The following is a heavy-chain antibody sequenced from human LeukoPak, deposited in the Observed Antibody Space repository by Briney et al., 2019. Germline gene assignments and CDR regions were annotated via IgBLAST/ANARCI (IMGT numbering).Heavy chain of an antibody. V-gene: IGHV1-8*01. CDR3: ARRAIYYYGSGSSYYFDY. J-gene: IGHJ4*02. Sequence: ASVKVSCKASGYTFTSYDINWVRQATGQGLEWMGWMNPNSGNTGYAQKFQGRVTMTRNTSISTAYMELSSLRSEDTAVYYCARRAIYYYGSGSSYYFDYWGQGTLVTVSS. CDR1: GYTFTSYD. CDR2: MNPNSGNT. D-gene: IGHD3-10*01.